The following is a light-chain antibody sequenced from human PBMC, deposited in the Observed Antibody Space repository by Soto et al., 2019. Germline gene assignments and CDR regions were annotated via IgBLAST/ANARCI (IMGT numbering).Light chain of an antibody. CDR1: QSVSSSH. Sequence: DIVLTQSPGTLSLSPGERATLSCRASQSVSSSHLAWYQQKPGQAPRLFIYGASSRATGIPDRFSGSGSGTDFTLTISLLQPEDFSVYYCHQYCISLTFGGGPKVDIK. V-gene: IGKV3-20*01. CDR2: GAS. CDR3: HQYCISLT. J-gene: IGKJ4*01.